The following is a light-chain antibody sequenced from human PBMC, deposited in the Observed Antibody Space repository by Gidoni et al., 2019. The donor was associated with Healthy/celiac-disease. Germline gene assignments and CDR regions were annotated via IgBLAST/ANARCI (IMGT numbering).Light chain of an antibody. CDR3: QAWDSSIVV. V-gene: IGLV3-1*01. CDR1: KLGDKY. J-gene: IGLJ2*01. Sequence: SYELTQPPSVSVSPGQTASITCSGDKLGDKYACWYQQKPGQSPVLVIYQDRKRPSGIPERFSGSNSGNTATLTISGTQAMDEADYHCQAWDSSIVVFGGGTKLTVL. CDR2: QDR.